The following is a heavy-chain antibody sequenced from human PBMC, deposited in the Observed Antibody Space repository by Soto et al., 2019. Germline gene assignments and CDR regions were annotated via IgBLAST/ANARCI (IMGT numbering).Heavy chain of an antibody. J-gene: IGHJ4*02. D-gene: IGHD3-10*01. CDR3: ARHRWGSGSYSGLLDF. V-gene: IGHV4-39*01. Sequence: QLQLQESGPGLVKPSETLSLTCSVSGGSISTSSYFWGWIRQPPGKGLEWVGAVPYSGSANYRSYLQSRVTISVDTSQNQFSLRLRSVTAADTAVYYCARHRWGSGSYSGLLDFWGQGALVTVSS. CDR1: GGSISTSSYF. CDR2: VPYSGSA.